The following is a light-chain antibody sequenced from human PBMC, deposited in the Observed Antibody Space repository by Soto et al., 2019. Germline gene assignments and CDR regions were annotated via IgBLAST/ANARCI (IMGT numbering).Light chain of an antibody. CDR1: QSISSH. CDR2: DAS. J-gene: IGKJ4*01. Sequence: EIVLTQSPATLSLSPGERATLSCRASQSISSHLAWYQQKPGQPPSLLMYDASNRATAVPRRFSGSGSGTDFTLTISSLEPEDFAVYYCQQRSSWPLTFGGGIKVEIK. V-gene: IGKV3-11*01. CDR3: QQRSSWPLT.